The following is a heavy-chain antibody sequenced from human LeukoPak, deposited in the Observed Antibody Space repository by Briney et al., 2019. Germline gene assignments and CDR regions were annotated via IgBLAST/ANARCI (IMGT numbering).Heavy chain of an antibody. V-gene: IGHV3-21*01. Sequence: GGSLGLSCAASGFTFSSYSMNWVRQAPGKGLEWVSSISSSSSYIYYADSVKGRFTISRDNAKNSLYLQMNSLRAEDTAVYYCASGYCSGGSCQHDYWGQGTLVTVSS. J-gene: IGHJ4*02. CDR2: ISSSSSYI. CDR1: GFTFSSYS. CDR3: ASGYCSGGSCQHDY. D-gene: IGHD2-15*01.